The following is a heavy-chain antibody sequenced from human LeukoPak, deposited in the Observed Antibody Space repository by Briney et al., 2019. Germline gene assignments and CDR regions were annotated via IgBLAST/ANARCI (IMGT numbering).Heavy chain of an antibody. V-gene: IGHV3-33*01. J-gene: IGHJ4*02. Sequence: GGSLRLSCAASGFTFSSYGMHWVRQAPGKGLEWVAVIWYDGSNKYYADSVKGRFTTSRDNSKNTLYLQMNSLRAEDTAVYYCARDRVSSGYLLGVDYWGQGTLVTVSS. CDR2: IWYDGSNK. CDR3: ARDRVSSGYLLGVDY. CDR1: GFTFSSYG. D-gene: IGHD3-22*01.